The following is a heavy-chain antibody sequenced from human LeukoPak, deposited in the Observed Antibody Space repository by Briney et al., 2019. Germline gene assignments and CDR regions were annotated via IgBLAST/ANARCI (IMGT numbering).Heavy chain of an antibody. D-gene: IGHD3-16*02. CDR1: GYTFSSYA. CDR3: ARDRNDYVWGSYRLVGAFDI. J-gene: IGHJ3*02. Sequence: GRSLRLSCAASGYTFSSYAMHWVRQAPGKGLEWVANIKQDGSEKYYVDSVKGRFTISRDNAKNSLYLQMNSLRAEDTAVYYCARDRNDYVWGSYRLVGAFDIWGQGTMVTVSS. V-gene: IGHV3-7*01. CDR2: IKQDGSEK.